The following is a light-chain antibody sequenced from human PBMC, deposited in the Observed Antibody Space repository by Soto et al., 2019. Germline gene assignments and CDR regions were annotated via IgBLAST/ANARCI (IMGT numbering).Light chain of an antibody. Sequence: DIQMTQSPSSLSASVGDRVTITCRASQSISSYLNWYQQKPGKAPKLLIYAASSLQSGVTSRFSGSGSRTDFTLTICSLQPEDFATYYCQQSYSTPLTFGGGTKVEIK. CDR1: QSISSY. CDR3: QQSYSTPLT. V-gene: IGKV1-39*01. J-gene: IGKJ4*01. CDR2: AAS.